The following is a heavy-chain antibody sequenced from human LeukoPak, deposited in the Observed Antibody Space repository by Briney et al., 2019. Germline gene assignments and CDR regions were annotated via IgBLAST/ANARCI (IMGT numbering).Heavy chain of an antibody. Sequence: ASVKVSCKASGYTFTGYYMHWVRQAPGQGLEWMGWINPNSGGTNYAQKFQGRVTMTRDTSISTAYMELSRLRSDDTAVYYCARAQGIAVAGVYYFDYWGQGTLVTVSS. V-gene: IGHV1-2*02. D-gene: IGHD6-19*01. CDR3: ARAQGIAVAGVYYFDY. CDR1: GYTFTGYY. CDR2: INPNSGGT. J-gene: IGHJ4*02.